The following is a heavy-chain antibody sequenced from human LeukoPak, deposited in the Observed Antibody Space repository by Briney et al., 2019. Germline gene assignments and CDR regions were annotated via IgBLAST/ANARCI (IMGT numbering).Heavy chain of an antibody. Sequence: GGSLRLSCAASGFTFSSYAMSWVRQAPGKGLVWVSRINSDGSSTSYADSVKGRFTISRDNAKNTLYLQMNSLRAEDTAVYYCARGGYSGYVPFDYWGQGTLVTVSS. CDR3: ARGGYSGYVPFDY. V-gene: IGHV3-74*01. D-gene: IGHD5-12*01. CDR2: INSDGSST. J-gene: IGHJ4*02. CDR1: GFTFSSYA.